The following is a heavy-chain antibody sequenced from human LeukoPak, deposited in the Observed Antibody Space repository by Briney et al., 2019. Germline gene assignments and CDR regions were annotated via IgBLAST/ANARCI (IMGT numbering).Heavy chain of an antibody. CDR1: GFTFSSYA. CDR2: TSYDGSNK. J-gene: IGHJ6*02. V-gene: IGHV3-30-3*01. CDR3: ASMVDTAMVNYYYYGMDV. D-gene: IGHD5-18*01. Sequence: GGSLRLSCAASGFTFSSYAMHWVRQAPGKGLEWVAVTSYDGSNKYYADSVKGRFTISRDNSKNTLYLQMNSLRAEDTAVYYCASMVDTAMVNYYYYGMDVWGQGTTVTVSS.